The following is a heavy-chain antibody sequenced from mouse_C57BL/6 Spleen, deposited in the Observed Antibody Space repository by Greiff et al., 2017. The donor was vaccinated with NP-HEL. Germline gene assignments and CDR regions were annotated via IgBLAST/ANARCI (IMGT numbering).Heavy chain of an antibody. J-gene: IGHJ2*01. Sequence: QVQLQQPGAELVMPGASVKLSCKASGYTFTSYWMHWVKQRPGQGLEWIGEIDPSDSYTNYNQKFKGKSTLTVDKSSSTAYMQLSSLTSEDSAVYYCARGKGTTVVDYFDYWGQGTTLTVSS. CDR3: ARGKGTTVVDYFDY. V-gene: IGHV1-69*01. CDR1: GYTFTSYW. D-gene: IGHD1-1*01. CDR2: IDPSDSYT.